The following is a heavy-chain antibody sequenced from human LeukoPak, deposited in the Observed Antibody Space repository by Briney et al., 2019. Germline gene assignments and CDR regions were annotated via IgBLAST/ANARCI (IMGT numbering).Heavy chain of an antibody. D-gene: IGHD6-13*01. CDR2: ITGTGGST. CDR3: ATPLVSVDNPYWYFDL. V-gene: IGHV3-23*01. J-gene: IGHJ2*01. Sequence: GGSLRLSCAASGFTFASYAMSWVRQVEGNGLEWVSCITGTGGSTYYADSVKGRFTISRDKSKNTLYLEMNSLRAEDTAVYYCATPLVSVDNPYWYFDLWGRGTLVTVSS. CDR1: GFTFASYA.